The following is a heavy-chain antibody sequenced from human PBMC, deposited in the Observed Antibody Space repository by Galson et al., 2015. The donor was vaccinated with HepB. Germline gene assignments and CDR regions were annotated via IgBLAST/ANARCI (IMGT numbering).Heavy chain of an antibody. D-gene: IGHD6-13*01. CDR2: ISGSGGST. Sequence: SLRLSCAASGFTFSSYAMSWVRQAPGKGLEWVSSISGSGGSTYYADSVKGRFTVSRDNSKNTLFLQMNSLRAEDTAIYYCAKLSYTSSWYRSIDYYYYGMDVWGQGTTVTVSS. CDR1: GFTFSSYA. J-gene: IGHJ6*02. V-gene: IGHV3-23*01. CDR3: AKLSYTSSWYRSIDYYYYGMDV.